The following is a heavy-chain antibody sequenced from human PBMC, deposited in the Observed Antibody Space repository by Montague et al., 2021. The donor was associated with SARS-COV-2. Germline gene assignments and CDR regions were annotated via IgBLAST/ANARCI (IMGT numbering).Heavy chain of an antibody. CDR3: VRDPAPGGSGTFYDY. V-gene: IGHV4-59*02. J-gene: IGHJ4*02. CDR2: VYYSRSS. Sequence: SETLSLTCTVSGDSVSHDFWTWIRQPPGKGLEWIGYVYYSRSSSYNPSLRGRVSIAVDTSKNQFSLILSTVTAADTAIYYCVRDPAPGGSGTFYDYWGQGTLVAVSS. D-gene: IGHD1-26*01. CDR1: GDSVSHDF.